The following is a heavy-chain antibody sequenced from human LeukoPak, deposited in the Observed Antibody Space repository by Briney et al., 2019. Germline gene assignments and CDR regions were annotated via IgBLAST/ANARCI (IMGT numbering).Heavy chain of an antibody. Sequence: SETLSLTCTVSGDSISDVNYYWGWIRQPPGKGLEWIGTIYYSGSTYYNPSLKSRVTISVDTSKNQFSLKLSSVTAADTAVYYCARFDSSGWTAAFDIWGQGTMVTVSS. CDR1: GDSISDVNYY. D-gene: IGHD6-19*01. CDR2: IYYSGST. CDR3: ARFDSSGWTAAFDI. J-gene: IGHJ3*02. V-gene: IGHV4-39*07.